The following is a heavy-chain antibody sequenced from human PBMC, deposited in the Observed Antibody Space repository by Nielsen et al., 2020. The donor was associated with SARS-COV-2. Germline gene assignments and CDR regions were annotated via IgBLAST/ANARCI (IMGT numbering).Heavy chain of an antibody. CDR2: IYYSGST. CDR1: GGSISSYY. D-gene: IGHD1-1*01. CDR3: ATSEERLFDI. Sequence: SETLSLTCTVSGGSISSYYWSWIRQPPGKGLEWIGYIYYSGSTNYNPSLKSRVTISVDTSKNQFSLKLSSVTAADTAVYYCATSEERLFDIWGQGTMVTVSS. V-gene: IGHV4-59*08. J-gene: IGHJ3*02.